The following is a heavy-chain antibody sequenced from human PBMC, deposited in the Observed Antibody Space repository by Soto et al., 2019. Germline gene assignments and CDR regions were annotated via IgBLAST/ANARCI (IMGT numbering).Heavy chain of an antibody. CDR3: ARSFSYYDSSGSVNWFDP. CDR2: INPSGGST. J-gene: IGHJ5*02. CDR1: GYTFTSYY. D-gene: IGHD3-22*01. Sequence: ASVKVSCKASGYTFTSYYTHWVRQAPGQGLEWMGIINPSGGSTSYAQKFQGRVTMTRDTSTSTVYMELSSLRSEDTAVYYCARSFSYYDSSGSVNWFDPWRQGTLVTVSS. V-gene: IGHV1-46*01.